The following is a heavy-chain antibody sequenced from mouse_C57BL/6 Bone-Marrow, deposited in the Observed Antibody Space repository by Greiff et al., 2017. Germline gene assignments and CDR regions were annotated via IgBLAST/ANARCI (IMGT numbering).Heavy chain of an antibody. D-gene: IGHD2-3*01. Sequence: EVQLQQSGPVLVKPGASVKMSCKASGYTFTDYYMNWVKQSHGKSLEWIGVINPYNGGTSYNQKFKGKATLTVAKSSSTAYMELNSLTAEDAAVYYCARWGYYVEFAYWGQGTLVTVSA. V-gene: IGHV1-19*01. CDR2: INPYNGGT. CDR3: ARWGYYVEFAY. CDR1: GYTFTDYY. J-gene: IGHJ3*01.